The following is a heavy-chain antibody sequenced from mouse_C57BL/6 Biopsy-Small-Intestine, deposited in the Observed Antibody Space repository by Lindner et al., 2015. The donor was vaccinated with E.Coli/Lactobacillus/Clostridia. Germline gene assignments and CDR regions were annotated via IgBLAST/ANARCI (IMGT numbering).Heavy chain of an antibody. CDR3: ARSPYYGSSRAMDY. CDR1: GYTFTSYG. Sequence: VQLQESGAELARPGASVKLSCKASGYTFTSYGISWVKQRTGQGLEWIGEIYPRSGNTYYNEKFKGKATLTADKSSSTAYMELRSLTSEDSAVYFCARSPYYGSSRAMDYWGQGTSVTVSS. CDR2: IYPRSGNT. V-gene: IGHV1-81*01. D-gene: IGHD1-1*01. J-gene: IGHJ4*01.